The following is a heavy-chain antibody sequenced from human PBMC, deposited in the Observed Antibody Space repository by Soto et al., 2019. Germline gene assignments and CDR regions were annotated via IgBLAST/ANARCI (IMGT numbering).Heavy chain of an antibody. CDR3: ARGVRIPGD. CDR1: GFTFSDYY. J-gene: IGHJ4*02. D-gene: IGHD3-16*01. CDR2: ISPSGSDI. V-gene: IGHV3-11*01. Sequence: QVQVVESGGGLVKPGGSLRLSCTASGFTFSDYYMSWIRQAPGKGLEYISYISPSGSDIKYADSVEGRFTVSRDNAENSLYLQMNSLRAEDTAVYYCARGVRIPGDWGQGALVTVSS.